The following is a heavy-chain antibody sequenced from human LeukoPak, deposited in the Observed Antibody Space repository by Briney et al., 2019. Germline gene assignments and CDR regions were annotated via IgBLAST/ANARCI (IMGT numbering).Heavy chain of an antibody. CDR3: AREEEDDAFDI. Sequence: GRSLRLSCAASGFTFSSYAMHWVRQAPGKGLEWVAVISYDGSNKYYADSVKGRFTISRDNSKNTLYLQMNSPRAEDTAVYYCAREEEDDAFDIWGQGTMFTVSS. J-gene: IGHJ3*02. CDR2: ISYDGSNK. CDR1: GFTFSSYA. V-gene: IGHV3-30*04.